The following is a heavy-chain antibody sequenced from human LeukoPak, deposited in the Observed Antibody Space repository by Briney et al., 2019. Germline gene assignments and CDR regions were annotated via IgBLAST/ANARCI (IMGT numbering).Heavy chain of an antibody. D-gene: IGHD3-10*01. CDR2: IKHDGSEK. CDR3: ARTIRGY. V-gene: IGHV3-7*02. J-gene: IGHJ4*02. Sequence: PGGSLRLSCAASGFPFSSHWMSWVRQTPGKGLEWVANIKHDGSEKYYVDSVKGRFTISRDNTKNALYLQMDSLRVEDTAVYYCARTIRGYWGQGTLVTVSS. CDR1: GFPFSSHW.